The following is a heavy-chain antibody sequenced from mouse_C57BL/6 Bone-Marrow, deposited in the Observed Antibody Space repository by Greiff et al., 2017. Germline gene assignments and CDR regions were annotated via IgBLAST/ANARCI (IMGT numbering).Heavy chain of an antibody. CDR2: ISSGSSTI. V-gene: IGHV5-17*01. CDR1: GFTFSDYG. Sequence: EVNLVESGGGLVKPGGSLKLSCAASGFTFSDYGMHWVRQAPEKGLEWVAYISSGSSTIYYAETVKGRFTITRDNAKNTLFLQMTMLRTEDSAKYYCDGNGYYPFDYWGQGTTLTVSS. J-gene: IGHJ2*01. CDR3: DGNGYYPFDY. D-gene: IGHD2-3*01.